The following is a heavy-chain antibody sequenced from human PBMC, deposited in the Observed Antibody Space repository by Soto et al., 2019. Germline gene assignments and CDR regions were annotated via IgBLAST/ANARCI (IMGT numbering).Heavy chain of an antibody. J-gene: IGHJ4*02. CDR2: IKSNADGATT. CDR1: GFSFRNAW. D-gene: IGHD6-19*01. Sequence: PGGSLRLSCAASGFSFRNAWMSWVRQAPGKGLEWVGRIKSNADGATTGYGAPVEGRFTISRDDSKNTLYLQMDSLKTEDTAVYYCTTYSSDRYYFDYWGQGTLVTVSS. V-gene: IGHV3-15*01. CDR3: TTYSSDRYYFDY.